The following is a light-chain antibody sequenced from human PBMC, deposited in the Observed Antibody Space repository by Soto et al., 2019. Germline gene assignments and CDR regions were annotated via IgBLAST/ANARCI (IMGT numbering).Light chain of an antibody. V-gene: IGKV3-20*01. Sequence: ESLLTLSPSTLSLSPGERATLSCRTSQSVSSSFLAWYQHKPGQAPRLLIFGASNRAAGIPDRFSGSRSGTDFTLTFGRLEPEDFAVYYCQLYGSSSITFGQGTRLDIK. J-gene: IGKJ5*01. CDR3: QLYGSSSIT. CDR2: GAS. CDR1: QSVSSSF.